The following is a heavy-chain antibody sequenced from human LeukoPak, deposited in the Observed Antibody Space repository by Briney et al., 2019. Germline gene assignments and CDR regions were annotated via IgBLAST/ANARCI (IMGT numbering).Heavy chain of an antibody. CDR2: IYSSGST. CDR3: ARGYCGGDCPRDDDAFDI. V-gene: IGHV3-66*01. J-gene: IGHJ3*02. Sequence: PGGSLRLSCAASGLTVSRNYMSWVRQAPGKGLEWVSAIYSSGSTYYADSVKGRFTISRDNSKNTLYLQMNSLRGEDTAVYYCARGYCGGDCPRDDDAFDIWGQGTTVTVSS. D-gene: IGHD2-21*02. CDR1: GLTVSRNY.